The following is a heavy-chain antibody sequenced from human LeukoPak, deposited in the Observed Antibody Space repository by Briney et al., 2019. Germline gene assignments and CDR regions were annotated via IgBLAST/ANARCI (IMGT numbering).Heavy chain of an antibody. D-gene: IGHD2-2*01. J-gene: IGHJ4*02. CDR2: ISSSSYI. V-gene: IGHV3-21*01. Sequence: GGSLRLSCATSGFTFSSYIMNWVRQAAGRGREGVSSISSSSYIYYADSVKGRFTISRDNAKNSLYLQMNSLRAEDTAVYYCTTFNLVVPAPYWGQGTLVTVSS. CDR3: TTFNLVVPAPY. CDR1: GFTFSSYI.